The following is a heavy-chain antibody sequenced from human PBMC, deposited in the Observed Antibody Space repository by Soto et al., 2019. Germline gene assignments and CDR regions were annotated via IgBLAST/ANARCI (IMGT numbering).Heavy chain of an antibody. CDR3: ARQFYSTFNLDY. D-gene: IGHD6-13*01. V-gene: IGHV3-30*03. J-gene: IGHJ4*01. CDR1: GFIFRNYG. CDR2: ISYAGSTE. Sequence: QVQLVEAGGYVVHPRRSLRLSCAASGFIFRNYGMHWVRQAPGKGLEWVAVISYAGSTEHYADSVKGRFTIARDNSNNTLQLQMNSLRVEDTAVYYCARQFYSTFNLDYWGHGTLVAVSS.